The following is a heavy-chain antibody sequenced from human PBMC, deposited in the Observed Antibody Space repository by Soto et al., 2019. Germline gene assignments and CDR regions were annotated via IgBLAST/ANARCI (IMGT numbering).Heavy chain of an antibody. CDR3: ARTSYDYIWGSYRYDAFDI. CDR2: IYYSGST. CDR1: GGSISSGGYY. J-gene: IGHJ3*02. D-gene: IGHD3-16*02. Sequence: SETLSLTCTVSGGSISSGGYYWSWIRQHPGKGLEWIGYIYYSGSTYYNPSLKSRVTISVDTSKNQFSLKLSSVTAADTAVYYCARTSYDYIWGSYRYDAFDIWGQGTMVTVSS. V-gene: IGHV4-31*03.